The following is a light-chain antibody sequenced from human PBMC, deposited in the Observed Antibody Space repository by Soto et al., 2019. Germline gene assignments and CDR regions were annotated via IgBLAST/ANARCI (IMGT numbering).Light chain of an antibody. Sequence: EMLMTQSPATLSLSPGERATLSCRASQSVKSDLAWYQQKPGQAPRLLIHGASTRAAGIPARFSGSGSGTEFTLTISSLQSEDFAIYYCQQYNYWWTFGQGTKVEIK. CDR1: QSVKSD. CDR3: QQYNYWWT. CDR2: GAS. V-gene: IGKV3-15*01. J-gene: IGKJ1*01.